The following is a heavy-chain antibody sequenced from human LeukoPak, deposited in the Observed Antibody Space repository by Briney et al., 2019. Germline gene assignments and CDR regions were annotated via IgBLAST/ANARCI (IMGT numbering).Heavy chain of an antibody. CDR3: AKTREYYYYYYMDV. Sequence: HAGGSLRLSCAASGFTFSSYAMSWVRQAPGKGLEWVSAISGSGGSTNYADSVKGRFNISRDNSKNTLYLQMNSLRAEDTAVYYCAKTREYYYYYYMDVWGKGTTVTVSS. CDR1: GFTFSSYA. J-gene: IGHJ6*03. D-gene: IGHD2-2*01. V-gene: IGHV3-23*01. CDR2: ISGSGGST.